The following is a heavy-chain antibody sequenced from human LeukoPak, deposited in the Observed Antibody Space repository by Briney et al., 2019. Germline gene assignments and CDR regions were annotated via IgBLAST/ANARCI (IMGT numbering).Heavy chain of an antibody. CDR3: AREPRITMVRGGGMDY. CDR2: ISYDGSNK. Sequence: GGSLRLSCAASGFTFSSYAMHWVRQAPGKGLEWVAVISYDGSNKYYADSVKGRFTISRDNAKNSLYLQMNSLRAEDTAVYYCAREPRITMVRGGGMDYWGQGTLVTVSS. D-gene: IGHD3-10*01. CDR1: GFTFSSYA. V-gene: IGHV3-30*04. J-gene: IGHJ4*02.